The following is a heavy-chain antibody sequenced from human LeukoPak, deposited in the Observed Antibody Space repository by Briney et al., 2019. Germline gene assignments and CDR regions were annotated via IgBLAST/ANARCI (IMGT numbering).Heavy chain of an antibody. CDR1: GYTFTTFG. D-gene: IGHD2-15*01. CDR3: ARLGSDCGGGNCY. J-gene: IGHJ4*02. V-gene: IGHV1-18*01. Sequence: ASVKVSGKASGYTFTTFGITWVRQAPGQGLEWMGWINTYNGNTNYAQNLQGRVTMTTDTSTSTAYMELRSLTSDDTAVYYCARLGSDCGGGNCYWGQGTLVTVSS. CDR2: INTYNGNT.